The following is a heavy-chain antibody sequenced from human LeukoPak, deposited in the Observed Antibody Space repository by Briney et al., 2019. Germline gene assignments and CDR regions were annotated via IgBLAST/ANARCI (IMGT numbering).Heavy chain of an antibody. CDR3: AKDTGPAAGITADY. CDR2: IRGSDDST. Sequence: GGSLRLSCAASGFTFSSYAMTWVRQAPGKGLEWVSTIRGSDDSTYYADSVKGRFTISRDNSKNTLYLQMNSLRAEDTAIYYCAKDTGPAAGITADYRGQGTLVTVSS. CDR1: GFTFSSYA. D-gene: IGHD6-13*01. V-gene: IGHV3-23*01. J-gene: IGHJ4*02.